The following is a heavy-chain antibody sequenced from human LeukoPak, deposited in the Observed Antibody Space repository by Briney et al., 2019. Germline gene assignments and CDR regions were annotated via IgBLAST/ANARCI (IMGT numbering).Heavy chain of an antibody. V-gene: IGHV4-34*01. CDR3: ASAGYSSGWYARFDY. CDR1: GGSFSGYY. Sequence: SETLSLTCAVYGGSFSGYYWSWIRQPPGKGLEWIGEINHSGSTNYNPSLKSRVTISVDTSKNQFSLKLSSVTAADTAVYYCASAGYSSGWYARFDYWGQGTLVTVSS. J-gene: IGHJ4*02. CDR2: INHSGST. D-gene: IGHD6-19*01.